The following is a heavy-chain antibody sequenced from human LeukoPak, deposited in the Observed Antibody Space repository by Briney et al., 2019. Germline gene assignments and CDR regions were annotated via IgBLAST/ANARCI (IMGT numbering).Heavy chain of an antibody. D-gene: IGHD6-13*01. CDR3: AREGAAVRGTMDY. V-gene: IGHV3-21*06. Sequence: GESLKISCAASGFTFSSYRMNWVRQAPGKGLQWVSSISTRSSHIYYTDSVKGRFTISRDNAKNSLYLQMTGLRVDDTAVYYCAREGAAVRGTMDYWGQGTPDTASS. CDR2: ISTRSSHI. CDR1: GFTFSSYR. J-gene: IGHJ4*02.